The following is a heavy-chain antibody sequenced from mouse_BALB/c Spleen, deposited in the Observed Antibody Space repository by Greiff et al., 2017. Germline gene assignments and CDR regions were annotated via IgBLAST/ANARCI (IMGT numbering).Heavy chain of an antibody. V-gene: IGHV1S56*01. D-gene: IGHD3-1*01. CDR2: IYPGNVNT. CDR3: ARLRDSYYAMDY. Sequence: QVQLQQSGPELVKPGASVRISCKASGYTFTSYYIHWVKQRPGQGLEWIGWIYPGNVNTKYNEKFKGKATLTADKSSSTAYMQLSSLTSEDSAVYFCARLRDSYYAMDYWGQGTSVTVSS. CDR1: GYTFTSYY. J-gene: IGHJ4*01.